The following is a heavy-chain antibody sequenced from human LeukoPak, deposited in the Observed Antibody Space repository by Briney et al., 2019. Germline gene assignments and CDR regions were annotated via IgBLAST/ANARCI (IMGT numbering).Heavy chain of an antibody. CDR1: GDSINSKHYY. Sequence: PSETLSLTCTVSGDSINSKHYYWGWIRQSPGKGLEWIANIYYRGDTQYNPSLKSRATISMDTSENQFSLKLSSVTAADTAVYYCARDISGTPADYWGQGTLVTVSS. CDR2: IYYRGDT. J-gene: IGHJ4*02. V-gene: IGHV4-39*07. D-gene: IGHD1-14*01. CDR3: ARDISGTPADY.